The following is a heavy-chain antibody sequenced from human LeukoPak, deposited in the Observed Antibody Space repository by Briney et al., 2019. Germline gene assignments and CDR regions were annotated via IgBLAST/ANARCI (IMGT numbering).Heavy chain of an antibody. V-gene: IGHV1-18*01. CDR2: ISAYNGNT. D-gene: IGHD2-2*02. CDR1: GYTFTSYG. Sequence: ASVKVSCKASGYTFTSYGISWVRQAPGQGLEWMGWISAYNGNTNYAQKLQGRVTMTTDTSTSTAYMELRSLRSDDTAVYYCARGRREYQLLYPPMYYYYYGMDVWGQRTTVTVSS. CDR3: ARGRREYQLLYPPMYYYYYGMDV. J-gene: IGHJ6*02.